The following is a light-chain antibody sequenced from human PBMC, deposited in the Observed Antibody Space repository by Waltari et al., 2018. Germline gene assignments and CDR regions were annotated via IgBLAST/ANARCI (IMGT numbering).Light chain of an antibody. J-gene: IGKJ2*01. Sequence: CRDRQSATSTYLTSYQQKPGQAPRLLIYGASHRATGIPDRFSGSGSGTDFTLTISRLEPEDFAVYYCHQYASSPRTFGQGTKLEI. V-gene: IGKV3-20*01. CDR1: QSATSTY. CDR2: GAS. CDR3: HQYASSPRT.